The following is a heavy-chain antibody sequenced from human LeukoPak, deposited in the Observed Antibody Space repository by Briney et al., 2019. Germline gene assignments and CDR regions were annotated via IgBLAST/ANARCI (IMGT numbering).Heavy chain of an antibody. Sequence: SETLSLTCAVYGGSFSGYYWSWIRQPPGKGLEWIGEINHSGSTNYNPSLKSRVTISVDTSKNQFSLKLSSVTATDTAVYYCAGGAGVYYYGSGSYYNGGNYFDYWGQGTLVTVSS. V-gene: IGHV4-34*01. CDR1: GGSFSGYY. CDR3: AGGAGVYYYGSGSYYNGGNYFDY. D-gene: IGHD3-10*01. CDR2: INHSGST. J-gene: IGHJ4*02.